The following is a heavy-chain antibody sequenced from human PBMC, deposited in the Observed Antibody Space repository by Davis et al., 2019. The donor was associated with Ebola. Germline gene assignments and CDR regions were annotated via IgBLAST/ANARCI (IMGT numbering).Heavy chain of an antibody. J-gene: IGHJ4*02. D-gene: IGHD2-2*01. Sequence: PGGSLRLSCAASGFTFSSYWMHRVRQAPGKGLEWVANIRQDGGETYYADSVKGRFAISRDNAKNSLYLQMNSLRAEDTAIYYCARDAVPAAQDYWGQGTLVTVSS. CDR2: IRQDGGET. V-gene: IGHV3-7*03. CDR1: GFTFSSYW. CDR3: ARDAVPAAQDY.